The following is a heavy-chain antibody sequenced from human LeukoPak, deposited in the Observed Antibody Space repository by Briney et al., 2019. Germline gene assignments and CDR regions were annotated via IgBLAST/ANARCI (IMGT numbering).Heavy chain of an antibody. CDR3: ARVGSGCSDY. J-gene: IGHJ4*02. CDR1: GGSISSYY. CDR2: IYYSGST. D-gene: IGHD6-19*01. Sequence: SEALSLTCTVSGGSISSYYWSWIRQPPGKGLEWIGYIYYSGSTNYNPSPKSRVTISVDTSKNQFSLKLSSVTAADTAVYYCARVGSGCSDYWGQGTLVTVSS. V-gene: IGHV4-59*01.